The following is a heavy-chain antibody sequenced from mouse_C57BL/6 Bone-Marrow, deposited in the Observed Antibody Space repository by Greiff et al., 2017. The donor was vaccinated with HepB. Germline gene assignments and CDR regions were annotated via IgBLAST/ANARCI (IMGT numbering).Heavy chain of an antibody. CDR2: INPSNGGT. CDR1: TSYW. CDR3: ARKRDRWLPFDY. J-gene: IGHJ2*01. V-gene: IGHV1-53*01. D-gene: IGHD2-3*01. Sequence: VQLQQPGTELVKPGASVKLSFTSYWMHWVKQRPGQGLEWIGNINPSNGGTNYNEKFKSKATLTVDKSSSTAYMQLSSLTSEDSAVYYCARKRDRWLPFDYWGQGTTLTVSS.